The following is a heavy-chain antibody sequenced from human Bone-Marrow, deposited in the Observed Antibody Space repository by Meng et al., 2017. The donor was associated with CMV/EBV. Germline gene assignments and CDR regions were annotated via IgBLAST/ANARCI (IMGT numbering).Heavy chain of an antibody. CDR3: AREGLDYYDSRGYPPWYYGMDV. Sequence: GESLKISCAASGFTFSSYSMNWVRQAPGKGLEWVSSISSSSSYIYYADSVKGRFTISRDNAKNSLYLQMNSLRAEDTAVYYCAREGLDYYDSRGYPPWYYGMDVWGQGNTVTVYS. CDR1: GFTFSSYS. V-gene: IGHV3-21*01. CDR2: ISSSSSYI. J-gene: IGHJ6*02. D-gene: IGHD3-22*01.